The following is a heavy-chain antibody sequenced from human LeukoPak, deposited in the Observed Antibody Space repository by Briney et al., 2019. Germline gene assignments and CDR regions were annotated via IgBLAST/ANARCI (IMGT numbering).Heavy chain of an antibody. Sequence: PGGSLRLSCAASGFTFSSYAMSWVRQAPGKGLEWVSAISGSGGSTYYADSVKGRFTISRDNSKNTLYLQMNSRRAEDTAVYYCAKLGRGPESAFDIWGQGTMVTVSS. CDR1: GFTFSSYA. CDR3: AKLGRGPESAFDI. V-gene: IGHV3-23*01. J-gene: IGHJ3*02. D-gene: IGHD5-12*01. CDR2: ISGSGGST.